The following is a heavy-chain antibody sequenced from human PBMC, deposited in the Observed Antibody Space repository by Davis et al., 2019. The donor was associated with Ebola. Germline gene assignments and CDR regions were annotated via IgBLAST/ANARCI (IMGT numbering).Heavy chain of an antibody. J-gene: IGHJ6*02. CDR1: GGSFSGYY. CDR2: INHSGST. D-gene: IGHD1-1*01. V-gene: IGHV4-34*01. CDR3: ARGEVEYYGMDV. Sequence: PSETLSLTCAVYGGSFSGYYWSWIRQPPGKGLEWIGEINHSGSTNYNPSLKSRVTISVDTSKNQFSLKLSSVTAADTAVYYCARGEVEYYGMDVWGQGTTVTVSS.